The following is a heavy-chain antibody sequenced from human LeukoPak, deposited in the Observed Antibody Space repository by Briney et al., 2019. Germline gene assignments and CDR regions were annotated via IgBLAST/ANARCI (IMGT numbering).Heavy chain of an antibody. D-gene: IGHD1-26*01. CDR2: IIPILGIA. V-gene: IGHV1-69*04. CDR1: GGTFSSYA. J-gene: IGHJ4*02. CDR3: ARDLGVGATIKFAY. Sequence: SVKVSCKASGGTFSSYAISWVRQAPGQGLEWMGRIIPILGIANYAQKFQGRVTITADKSTSTAYMELSSLRSEDTAVYYCARDLGVGATIKFAYWGQGTLVTVSS.